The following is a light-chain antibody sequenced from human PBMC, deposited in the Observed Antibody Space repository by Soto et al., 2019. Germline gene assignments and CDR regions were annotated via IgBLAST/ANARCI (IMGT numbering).Light chain of an antibody. CDR2: AAS. CDR3: QQSFSPLWT. CDR1: QSIRND. V-gene: IGKV1-39*01. J-gene: IGKJ1*01. Sequence: DIQMTQSPSSLSASVGDRVTITCLASQSIRNDLTWYQQKPGKAPKLLIYAASSMQSGVPSRFSGSGSETDFTLIISSLQPDDSATYYCQQSFSPLWTFGQGTKVEV.